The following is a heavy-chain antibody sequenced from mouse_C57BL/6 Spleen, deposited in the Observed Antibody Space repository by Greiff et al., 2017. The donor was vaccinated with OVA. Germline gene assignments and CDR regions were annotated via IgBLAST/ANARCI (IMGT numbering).Heavy chain of an antibody. V-gene: IGHV5-4*01. Sequence: EVQLVESGGGLVKPGGSLKLSCSASGFTFSSYAMSWVRQTPEKRLEWVATISAGGSYTYYPDNVKGRFTISRDNAKNNLYLQMSQLTSEDTAMYYCARRDYYGSTFDYWGQGTTLTVSS. CDR3: ARRDYYGSTFDY. CDR1: GFTFSSYA. J-gene: IGHJ2*01. CDR2: ISAGGSYT. D-gene: IGHD1-1*01.